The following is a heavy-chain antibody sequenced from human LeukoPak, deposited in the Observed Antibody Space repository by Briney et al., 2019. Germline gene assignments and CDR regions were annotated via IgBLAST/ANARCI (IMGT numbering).Heavy chain of an antibody. CDR3: ARDDTVRKLDY. D-gene: IGHD4-11*01. CDR2: ISSNGHYV. V-gene: IGHV3-21*06. J-gene: IGHJ4*02. CDR1: GFTFSTYT. Sequence: GGSLRLSCVASGFTFSTYTMVWVRQAPGKGLEWVSLISSNGHYVYYADSVKGRFTISRDNAKNSLYLHMNSLRAEDTAVYYCARDDTVRKLDYWGQGSLVIVSS.